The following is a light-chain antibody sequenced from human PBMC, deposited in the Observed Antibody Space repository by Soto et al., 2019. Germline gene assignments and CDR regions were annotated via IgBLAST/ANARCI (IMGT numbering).Light chain of an antibody. CDR1: QSVLYSSNNTNY. CDR3: QQYYSMWT. J-gene: IGKJ1*01. CDR2: WAS. Sequence: DIVMTQSPDSLAVSLGERATINCKSSQSVLYSSNNTNYLAWYQQKPGQPPKLLIYWASTRESGVPDRFSGSGSGTDFTLTISSLQAEDVAVYYCQQYYSMWTFGQGTKVEIK. V-gene: IGKV4-1*01.